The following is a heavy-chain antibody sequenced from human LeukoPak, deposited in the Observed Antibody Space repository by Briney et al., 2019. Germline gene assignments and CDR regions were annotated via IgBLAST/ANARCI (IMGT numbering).Heavy chain of an antibody. V-gene: IGHV4-38-2*02. J-gene: IGHJ4*02. D-gene: IGHD4-17*01. CDR3: ARIPTVTFFDY. CDR1: GYSISSGYY. CDR2: MYHSGST. Sequence: PSETLSLVCSVSGYSISSGYYWTWIRRPPGKGREWIGNMYHSGSTYNNPSLKSRVTISVDTSKNQFSLKLSSVTAADTAVYYCARIPTVTFFDYWGQGTLVTVSS.